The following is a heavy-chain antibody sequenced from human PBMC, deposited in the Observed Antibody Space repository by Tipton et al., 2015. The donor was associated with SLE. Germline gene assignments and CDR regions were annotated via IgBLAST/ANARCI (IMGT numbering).Heavy chain of an antibody. Sequence: TLSLTCTVSGGSVSSSSKYWAWIRQPPGKGLEWIGSIYYTGTTTYYNSFLKSRVTMSVDTSNNQFSLRLTSVTAADTAVYFCARDISAPGDFLYFDYWGQGTRVTVSS. J-gene: IGHJ4*02. CDR2: IYYTGTTT. V-gene: IGHV4-39*07. D-gene: IGHD7-27*01. CDR1: GGSVSSSSKY. CDR3: ARDISAPGDFLYFDY.